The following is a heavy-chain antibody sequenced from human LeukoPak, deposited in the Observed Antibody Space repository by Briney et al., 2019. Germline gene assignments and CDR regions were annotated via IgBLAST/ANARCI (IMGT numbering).Heavy chain of an antibody. V-gene: IGHV4-59*01. D-gene: IGHD3-3*01. Sequence: SETLSLTCTVSGGSISSYYWSWIRQPPGKGLEWIGYIYYSGSTNYKSSLKSRVTISVDTSKNQFSLKLSSVTAADTAVYYCASHYDFWSGYLPAMAGLNNYYMDVWGKGTTVTVSS. CDR2: IYYSGST. CDR1: GGSISSYY. CDR3: ASHYDFWSGYLPAMAGLNNYYMDV. J-gene: IGHJ6*03.